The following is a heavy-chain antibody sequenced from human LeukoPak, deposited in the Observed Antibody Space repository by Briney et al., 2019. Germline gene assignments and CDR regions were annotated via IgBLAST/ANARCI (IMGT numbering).Heavy chain of an antibody. V-gene: IGHV3-23*01. J-gene: IGHJ4*01. CDR3: AKAIATNYDFWSGYPAHFDY. CDR2: ISGSGGST. CDR1: GFTFSSYA. Sequence: GGSLRLSCAASGFTFSSYAMSWVRQAPGKGLEWVSAISGSGGSTYYADSVKGRFTISRDNSKNTLYLQMNSLRAEDTAVYYCAKAIATNYDFWSGYPAHFDYWGQEPWSPSPQ. D-gene: IGHD3-3*01.